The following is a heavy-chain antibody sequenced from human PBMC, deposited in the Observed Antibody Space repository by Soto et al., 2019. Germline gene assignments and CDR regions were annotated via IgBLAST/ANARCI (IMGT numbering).Heavy chain of an antibody. CDR2: INPSGGST. V-gene: IGHV1-46*01. D-gene: IGHD6-13*01. Sequence: ASVKVSCKASGYTFTSYGISWVRQAPGQGLEWMGIINPSGGSTSYAQKFQGRVTMTRDTSTSTVYMELSSLRSEDTAVYYCARDLYSSSWYRNGFDYWGQGPLVTVSS. CDR3: ARDLYSSSWYRNGFDY. CDR1: GYTFTSYG. J-gene: IGHJ4*02.